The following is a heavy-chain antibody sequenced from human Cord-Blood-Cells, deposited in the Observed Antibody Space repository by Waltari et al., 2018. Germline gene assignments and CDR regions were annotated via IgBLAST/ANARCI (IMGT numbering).Heavy chain of an antibody. D-gene: IGHD6-19*01. CDR1: GGSFSGYY. CDR2: INHSGRT. Sequence: QVQLRQWGAGLLKPSETLSPTCAVCGGSFSGYYWSWIRQPPGKGLGWIGEINHSGRTNYTQSLKRRVTISSDTSKNQFYMKLSSVTGAGTAVYDCARGIAVAGTGAYWFDPWGQGTLVTVSS. J-gene: IGHJ5*02. V-gene: IGHV4-34*01. CDR3: ARGIAVAGTGAYWFDP.